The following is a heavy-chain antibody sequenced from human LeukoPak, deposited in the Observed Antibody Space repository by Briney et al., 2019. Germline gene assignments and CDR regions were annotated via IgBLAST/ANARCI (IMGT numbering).Heavy chain of an antibody. V-gene: IGHV4-31*03. CDR3: ARSQRGYSYGLDY. J-gene: IGHJ4*02. CDR2: IYYSGST. Sequence: SETLSLTCTVSGGSISSGGYSWSWLRQHRGKGLEWIVYIYYSGSTYYNPSLKSRVTISVDTSKNQFSLKLSSVTAADTAVYYCARSQRGYSYGLDYWGQGTLVTVSS. CDR1: GGSISSGGYS. D-gene: IGHD5-18*01.